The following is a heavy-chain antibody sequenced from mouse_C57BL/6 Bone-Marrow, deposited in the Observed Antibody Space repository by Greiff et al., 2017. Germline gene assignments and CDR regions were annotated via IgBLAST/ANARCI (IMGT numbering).Heavy chain of an antibody. J-gene: IGHJ3*01. CDR1: GFTFSDYG. CDR3: ARPDYYYRFPWFAY. V-gene: IGHV5-17*01. Sequence: EVKLVESGGGLVKPGGSLKLSCAASGFTFSDYGMHWVRQAPEKGLEWVAYISSGSSTIYYADTVKGRFTISRDNAKNTLFLQMTSLRSEDTAMYYGARPDYYYRFPWFAYWGQGTLVTVSA. CDR2: ISSGSSTI. D-gene: IGHD2-14*01.